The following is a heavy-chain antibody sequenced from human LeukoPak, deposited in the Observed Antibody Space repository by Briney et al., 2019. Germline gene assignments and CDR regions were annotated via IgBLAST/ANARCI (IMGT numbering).Heavy chain of an antibody. CDR1: GFTFSSYA. J-gene: IGHJ6*03. Sequence: GGSLRLSCAASGFTFSSYAMSWVRQAPGKGLEWVSTISDTGRSTYYADSVKGRFTISRDNSKNTLYLKSLRAEDTAVYYCAKGGGYEAQYYYYYLDVWGKGTTVIISS. D-gene: IGHD5-12*01. V-gene: IGHV3-23*01. CDR2: ISDTGRST. CDR3: AKGGGYEAQYYYYYLDV.